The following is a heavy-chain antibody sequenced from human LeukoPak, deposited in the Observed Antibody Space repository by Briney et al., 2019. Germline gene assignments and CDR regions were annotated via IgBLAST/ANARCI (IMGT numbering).Heavy chain of an antibody. CDR2: IKSKNDGETT. J-gene: IGHJ4*02. Sequence: GGSLRLSCAASGFTVSNAWMSWVRQAPGKGLEWVGRIKSKNDGETTDYAAPVKGRFTISRDDSKNTLYLQMNSLKTEDTAVYYCTTVYSDSGGFYFNYCDYWGQGTLVTVST. V-gene: IGHV3-15*01. CDR1: GFTVSNAW. D-gene: IGHD3-22*01. CDR3: TTVYSDSGGFYFNYCDY.